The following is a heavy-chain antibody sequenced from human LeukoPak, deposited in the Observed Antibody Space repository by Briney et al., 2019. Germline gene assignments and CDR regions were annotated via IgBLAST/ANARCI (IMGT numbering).Heavy chain of an antibody. D-gene: IGHD3-22*01. CDR1: GFTFEDYG. CDR2: INWNGGST. Sequence: GGSLRLSCAASGFTFEDYGMSWVRQAPGKGLEWVSGINWNGGSTDYADSVKGRFTISRDNAKNSLYLQMNSLRAEDTAVYYCARDLGYYDSSGDYRGAEYFQHWGQGTLVTVSS. CDR3: ARDLGYYDSSGDYRGAEYFQH. J-gene: IGHJ1*01. V-gene: IGHV3-20*04.